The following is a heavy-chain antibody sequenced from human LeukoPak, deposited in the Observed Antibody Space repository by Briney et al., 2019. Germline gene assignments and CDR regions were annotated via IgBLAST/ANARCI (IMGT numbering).Heavy chain of an antibody. CDR2: ISYDESKK. V-gene: IGHV3-30-3*01. CDR3: ANVVGGY. CDR1: GFTFSSYV. J-gene: IGHJ4*02. Sequence: QPGGSLRLSCAASGFTFSSYVMHWVRQAPGKGLEWVAVISYDESKKYYADSVKGRFTISRDNPKSTLYVQMNSLRAEDTAVYYCANVVGGYWGQGALVTVSS. D-gene: IGHD2-21*01.